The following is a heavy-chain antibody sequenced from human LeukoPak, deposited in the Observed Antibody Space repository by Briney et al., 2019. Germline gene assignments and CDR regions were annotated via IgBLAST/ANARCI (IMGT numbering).Heavy chain of an antibody. Sequence: GGSLRLSCAASGFTFSSYSMNWVRQAPGKGLEWVSSISSSSSYIYYADSVKGRFTISRDNAKNSLYLQMNSLRAEDTAVYYCARDPPYYDNSGYYYDYWGQGTLVTVSS. CDR1: GFTFSSYS. V-gene: IGHV3-21*01. CDR2: ISSSSSYI. D-gene: IGHD3-22*01. J-gene: IGHJ4*02. CDR3: ARDPPYYDNSGYYYDY.